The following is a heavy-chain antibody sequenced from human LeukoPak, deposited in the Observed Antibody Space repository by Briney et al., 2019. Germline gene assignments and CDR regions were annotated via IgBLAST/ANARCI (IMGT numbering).Heavy chain of an antibody. CDR2: INHSGST. CDR3: ARPFDP. CDR1: GGSFSGYY. V-gene: IGHV4-34*01. Sequence: SETLSLTCAVYGGSFSGYYWSWIRQPPGKGLEWIGEINHSGSTNYNPSLKSRVTISVDTFKNQFSLKLSSVTAADTAVYYCARPFDPWGQGTLVTVSS. J-gene: IGHJ5*02.